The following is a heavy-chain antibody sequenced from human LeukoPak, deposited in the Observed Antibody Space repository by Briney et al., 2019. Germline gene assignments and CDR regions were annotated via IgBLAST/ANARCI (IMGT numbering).Heavy chain of an antibody. CDR3: VRYGNSCYDP. Sequence: GGSLRLSCSASGFTLNTYAMHWVRQAPGKGLEYVSAISTDGGGTYYADSVKGRFTIFRDNSKNTLYLQMSSLRAEDTAVYYCVRYGNSCYDPWGHGTLVTVSS. J-gene: IGHJ5*02. CDR1: GFTLNTYA. CDR2: ISTDGGGT. V-gene: IGHV3-64D*06. D-gene: IGHD6-13*01.